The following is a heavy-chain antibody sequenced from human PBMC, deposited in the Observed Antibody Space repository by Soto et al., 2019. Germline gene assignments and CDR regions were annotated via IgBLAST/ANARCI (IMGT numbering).Heavy chain of an antibody. D-gene: IGHD6-6*01. CDR3: ARCAAHFYYYYMDV. CDR2: IWYDGSNK. V-gene: IGHV3-33*01. Sequence: QVQLVESGGGVVQPGRSLRLSCAASGFTFSSYGMHWVRQAPGKGLEWVAVIWYDGSNKYYADSVKGRFTISRDNSKNTLDLQMNSLRAEDTAVYYCARCAAHFYYYYMDVWGKGTTVTVSS. J-gene: IGHJ6*03. CDR1: GFTFSSYG.